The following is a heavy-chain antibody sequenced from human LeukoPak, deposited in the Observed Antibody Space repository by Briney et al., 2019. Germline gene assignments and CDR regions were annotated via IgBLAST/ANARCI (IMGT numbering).Heavy chain of an antibody. J-gene: IGHJ4*02. V-gene: IGHV3-11*06. CDR3: AREGLRAYYDILTGFDY. D-gene: IGHD3-9*01. Sequence: GGSLRLSCAASGFTLSDYYMSWIRQAPGKGLEWVSYISSSSSYTNCADSVKGRFTISRDNAKNSLYLQMNSLRAEDTAVYYCAREGLRAYYDILTGFDYWGQGTLVTVSS. CDR1: GFTLSDYY. CDR2: ISSSSSYT.